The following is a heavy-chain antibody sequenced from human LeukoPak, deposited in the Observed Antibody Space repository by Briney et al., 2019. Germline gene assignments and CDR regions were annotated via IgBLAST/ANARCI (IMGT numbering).Heavy chain of an antibody. J-gene: IGHJ3*02. CDR2: IYYSGST. Sequence: SKTLSLTCTVSGGSISSSSYYWGWVRQPPGKGLEWIGSIYYSGSTYYNPSLKSRVTISVDTSKNQFSLKLSSVTAADTAVYYCECGSYYRRPRCAFDIWGQGTMVTVSS. D-gene: IGHD1-26*01. V-gene: IGHV4-39*01. CDR3: ECGSYYRRPRCAFDI. CDR1: GGSISSSSYY.